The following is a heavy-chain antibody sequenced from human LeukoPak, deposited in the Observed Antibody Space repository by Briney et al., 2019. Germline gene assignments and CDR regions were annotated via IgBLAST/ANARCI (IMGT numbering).Heavy chain of an antibody. CDR1: GYTFTSYY. CDR2: INPSGGST. D-gene: IGHD4-17*01. J-gene: IGHJ4*02. Sequence: ASVKVSCKASGYTFTSYYMHWVRQAPGQGLEWMGIINPSGGSTSYAQKFQGRVTMTRDTSTSTVYMELSSLRSEDTAVYYCARAGDIDYGDYDATSFDYWGQGTLVTVSS. CDR3: ARAGDIDYGDYDATSFDY. V-gene: IGHV1-46*01.